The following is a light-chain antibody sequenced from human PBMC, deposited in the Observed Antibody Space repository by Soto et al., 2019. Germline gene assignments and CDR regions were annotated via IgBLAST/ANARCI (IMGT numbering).Light chain of an antibody. J-gene: IGKJ1*01. V-gene: IGKV1-39*01. CDR2: TSS. CDR1: QPISDY. CDR3: QQSYNTPRT. Sequence: DIQMTQSPSSLSASVGDRVTITCRTSQPISDYLNWYQQKPGKAPSLLIYTSSNLQTGVPSRFSGSGSGTQFTLTINSLQPEDFATYYCQQSYNTPRTFGQGTKVDIK.